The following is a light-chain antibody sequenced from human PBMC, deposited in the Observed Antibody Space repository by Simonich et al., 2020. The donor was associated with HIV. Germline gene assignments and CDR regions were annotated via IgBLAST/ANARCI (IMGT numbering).Light chain of an antibody. CDR2: GAS. CDR3: QQYNNWPPWT. Sequence: EIVLTQSPGTLSLSPGEKPTLSCWASQSVSSNLAWYEQKPGQAPRLLIYGASTRATVIPARFSGSGSGTEFTLTISSMQSEDFAVYYCQQYNNWPPWTFGQGTKVEIK. J-gene: IGKJ1*01. V-gene: IGKV3-15*01. CDR1: QSVSSN.